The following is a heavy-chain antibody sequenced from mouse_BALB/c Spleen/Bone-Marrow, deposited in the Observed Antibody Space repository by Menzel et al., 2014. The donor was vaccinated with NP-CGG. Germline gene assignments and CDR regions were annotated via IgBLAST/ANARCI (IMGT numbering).Heavy chain of an antibody. CDR2: ISYDGSN. CDR3: ARWLLHYYAMDY. D-gene: IGHD2-3*01. V-gene: IGHV3-6*02. Sequence: VQLKQSGPGLVKPSQSLSLTCSVTGYSITSGYYWNWIRQFPGNKLEWMGYISYDGSNNYNPSLKSRISITRDTSKNQFFLKLNSVTTEDTATYYCARWLLHYYAMDYWGQGTSVTVSS. J-gene: IGHJ4*01. CDR1: GYSITSGYY.